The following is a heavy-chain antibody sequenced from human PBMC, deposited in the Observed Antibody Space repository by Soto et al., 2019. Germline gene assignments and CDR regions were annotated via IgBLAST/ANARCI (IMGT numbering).Heavy chain of an antibody. V-gene: IGHV6-1*01. J-gene: IGHJ4*02. CDR3: ARDRRDGYKRYFEF. Sequence: PSQTLSLTCAISGYSVSDNSAAWNWIRQSPSRGLEWLGRTYYRSKWYNDYAVSVKSRITVTPDTSKNQFSLHLNSVTPEDTAVYFCARDRRDGYKRYFEFWGQGNQVTVSS. D-gene: IGHD5-12*01. CDR2: TYYRSKWYN. CDR1: GYSVSDNSAA.